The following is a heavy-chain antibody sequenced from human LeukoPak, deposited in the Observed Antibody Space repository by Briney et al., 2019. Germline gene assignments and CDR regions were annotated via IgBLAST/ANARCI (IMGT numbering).Heavy chain of an antibody. V-gene: IGHV4-59*01. D-gene: IGHD5-24*01. CDR2: IYYSGST. CDR3: ARGRDGYNLVFDY. CDR1: GGSISSYY. J-gene: IGHJ4*02. Sequence: SETLSLTCTVSGGSISSYYWNYIRQPPGKGLEWIGSIYYSGSTKYNTSLKSRVTISVDTSKNQISLKLSSVTAADTAVYYCARGRDGYNLVFDYWGQGTLVTVSS.